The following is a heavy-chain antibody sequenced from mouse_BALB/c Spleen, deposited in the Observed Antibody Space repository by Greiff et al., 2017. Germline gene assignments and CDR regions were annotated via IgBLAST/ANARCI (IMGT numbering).Heavy chain of an antibody. Sequence: EVQRVESGGGLVQPGGSLRLSCATSGFTFTDYYMSWVRQPPGKALEWLGFIRNIANGYTTEYSASVKGRFTISRDNSQSILYLQMNTLRAEDSATYYCARGGGGYFDYWRQGTTLTGSS. J-gene: IGHJ2*01. V-gene: IGHV7-3*02. CDR1: GFTFTDYY. CDR2: IRNIANGYTT. CDR3: ARGGGGYFDY.